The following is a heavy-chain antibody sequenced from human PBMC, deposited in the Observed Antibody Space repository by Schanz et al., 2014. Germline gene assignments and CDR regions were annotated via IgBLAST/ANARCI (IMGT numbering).Heavy chain of an antibody. V-gene: IGHV1-2*02. J-gene: IGHJ5*01. CDR2: ISPNGAT. CDR1: AYTFTGYY. Sequence: QVQLVQSGAEVKEPGASVKVSCKASAYTFTGYYLHWVRQAPGQGLEWMGWISPNGATRYAQNFQGRVTMTRDTSISTVYMELTRLTFDDTAIYYCARDSDVSKYNLFDSWGQGTLVTVSS. CDR3: ARDSDVSKYNLFDS.